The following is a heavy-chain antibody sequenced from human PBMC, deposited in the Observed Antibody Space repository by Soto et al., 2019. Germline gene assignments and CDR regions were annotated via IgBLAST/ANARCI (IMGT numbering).Heavy chain of an antibody. Sequence: QVQLVESGGGVVQPGRSLRLSCAASGFTFSSYGMHWVRQAPGKGLEWVAVISYDGSNKYYADSVKGRFTISRDNSKNTLYLQMNSLRAEDTAVYYCAKAATVTKGDYYYGMDVWGQGTTVTVSS. CDR2: ISYDGSNK. V-gene: IGHV3-30*18. CDR1: GFTFSSYG. J-gene: IGHJ6*02. D-gene: IGHD4-17*01. CDR3: AKAATVTKGDYYYGMDV.